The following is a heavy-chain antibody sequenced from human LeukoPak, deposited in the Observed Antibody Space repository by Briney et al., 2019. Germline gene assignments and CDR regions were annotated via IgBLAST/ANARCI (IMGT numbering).Heavy chain of an antibody. V-gene: IGHV3-23*01. CDR1: GFTFRSYA. CDR3: ANLIIAAAGFEYVHH. J-gene: IGHJ1*01. CDR2: MSVSGSST. D-gene: IGHD6-13*01. Sequence: GGSLRLSCAASGFTFRSYAMSWVRQAPGKGLEWVSGMSVSGSSTFYADSVKGRFTISGDISKNTLYLQMSSLRAEDTAVYYCANLIIAAAGFEYVHHWGQGTLVTVSS.